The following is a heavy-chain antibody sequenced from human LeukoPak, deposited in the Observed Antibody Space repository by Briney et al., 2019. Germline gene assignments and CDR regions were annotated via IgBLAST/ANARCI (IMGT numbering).Heavy chain of an antibody. D-gene: IGHD3-10*01. Sequence: ASVKVSCKASGYTFTGYYMHWVRQAPGQGLEWMGWINPNSGGTNYAQKFQGRVTMTRDTSISTAYMELSRLRSDDTAVYYCARGTWFGEENYYMDVWGKGTTVTVSS. CDR3: ARGTWFGEENYYMDV. J-gene: IGHJ6*03. V-gene: IGHV1-2*02. CDR1: GYTFTGYY. CDR2: INPNSGGT.